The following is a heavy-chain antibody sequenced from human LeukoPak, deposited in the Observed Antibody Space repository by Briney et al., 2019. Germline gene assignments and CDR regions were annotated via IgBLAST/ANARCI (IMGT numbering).Heavy chain of an antibody. CDR3: ARDYPNVLRYFD. J-gene: IGHJ4*02. Sequence: PGGSLRLSCAAFGFTFSSYWMSWVRQAPGKGLEWVANIKQDGSEKYYVDSVKGRFTISRDNAKNSLYLQMNSLRAEDTAVYYCARDYPNVLRYFDWGQGTLVTVSS. CDR2: IKQDGSEK. CDR1: GFTFSSYW. V-gene: IGHV3-7*01. D-gene: IGHD3-9*01.